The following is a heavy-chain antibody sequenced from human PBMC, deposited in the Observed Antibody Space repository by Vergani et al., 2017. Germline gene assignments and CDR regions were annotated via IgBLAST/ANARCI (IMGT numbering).Heavy chain of an antibody. CDR3: AREDSSGWYRRFDY. J-gene: IGHJ4*02. CDR2: INPNSGGT. D-gene: IGHD6-19*01. CDR1: GYTFTGYY. Sequence: QVQLVQSGAEVKKPGASVKVSCKASGYTFTGYYMHWVRQAPGQGLEWMGWINPNSGGTNYAQKFQGRVTMTRDTSSSTADMELSRLRSDDTDVSYCAREDSSGWYRRFDYWGQGTLVTVSS. V-gene: IGHV1-2*02.